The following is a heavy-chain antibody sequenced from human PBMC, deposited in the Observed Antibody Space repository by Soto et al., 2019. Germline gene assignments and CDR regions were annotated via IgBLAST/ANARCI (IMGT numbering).Heavy chain of an antibody. CDR3: AKETSAYEIDY. V-gene: IGHV3-30-3*01. Sequence: QVQLVESGGGVVQPGRSLRLSCAASGFIFSGYAMHWVRQDPGKGLEWVAVISYDGNTKYYADSVKGRFTVSRDNSKITRYVQMNNLSAEDTGIYYCAKETSAYEIDYWGQGTLVTVSS. CDR1: GFIFSGYA. D-gene: IGHD5-12*01. CDR2: ISYDGNTK. J-gene: IGHJ4*02.